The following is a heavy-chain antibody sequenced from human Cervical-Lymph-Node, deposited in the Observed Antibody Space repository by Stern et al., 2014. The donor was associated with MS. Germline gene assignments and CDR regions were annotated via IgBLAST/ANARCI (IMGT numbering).Heavy chain of an antibody. Sequence: EEQLVESGGGVLQPGGSLRLSCTASGFTVSKDYMTWVRQAPGKGLEWVSFIPNVVCIFYTDSLKGRFTLSRDVSKNTVYLHMTSLRAEDTAMYYCARDTSSPERSDWWGQGTLVTVSS. D-gene: IGHD1-1*01. V-gene: IGHV3-53*01. CDR2: IPNVVCI. J-gene: IGHJ4*02. CDR1: GFTVSKDY. CDR3: ARDTSSPERSDW.